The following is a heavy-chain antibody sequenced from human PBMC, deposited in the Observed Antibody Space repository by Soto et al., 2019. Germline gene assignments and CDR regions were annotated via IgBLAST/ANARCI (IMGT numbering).Heavy chain of an antibody. CDR1: GGSISSGGYS. V-gene: IGHV4-30-2*01. Sequence: QLQLQESDSGLVKPSQTLSLTCAVSGGSISSGGYSWSWIRQPPGKGLEWIGYIYHSGSTYYNPSLKSRVTISVDRSKNQFSLKLSSVTAADTAVYYCAREGVAAVAGTYYYYGMDVWGQGTTVTVSS. J-gene: IGHJ6*02. D-gene: IGHD6-19*01. CDR3: AREGVAAVAGTYYYYGMDV. CDR2: IYHSGST.